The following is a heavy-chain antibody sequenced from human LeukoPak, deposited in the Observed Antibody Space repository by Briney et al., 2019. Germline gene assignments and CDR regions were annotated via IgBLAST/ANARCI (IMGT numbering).Heavy chain of an antibody. Sequence: NPSETLSLTCTVSGGSISSISYYWGWIRQSPGKGLEWIGNVHSSGRTHYISSLKSRVSISLDTSNNQLSLRLRSVTAADTAVYFCVRGHPYDSSGANWFDPWGQGTLVTVSS. CDR3: VRGHPYDSSGANWFDP. J-gene: IGHJ5*02. CDR2: VHSSGRT. D-gene: IGHD3-22*01. V-gene: IGHV4-39*07. CDR1: GGSISSISYY.